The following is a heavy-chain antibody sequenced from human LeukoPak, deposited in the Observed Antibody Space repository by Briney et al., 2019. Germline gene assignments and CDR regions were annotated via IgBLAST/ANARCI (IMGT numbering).Heavy chain of an antibody. D-gene: IGHD3-22*01. CDR3: ARDGSAGSGYFDY. J-gene: IGHJ4*02. Sequence: GGSLRLSCAASRFTFSSYAMSWVRQAPGKGLEWVSYISSSGSTIYYADSVKGRFTISRDNAKNSLYLQMNSLRAEDTAVYYCARDGSAGSGYFDYWGQGTLVTVSS. V-gene: IGHV3-48*03. CDR1: RFTFSSYA. CDR2: ISSSGSTI.